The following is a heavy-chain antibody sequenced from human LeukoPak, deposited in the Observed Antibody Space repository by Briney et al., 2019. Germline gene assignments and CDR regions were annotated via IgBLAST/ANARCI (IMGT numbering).Heavy chain of an antibody. J-gene: IGHJ4*02. CDR2: INSDGSST. CDR3: ARLDILTGNYYYFNF. D-gene: IGHD3-9*01. CDR1: GFTFSSHW. Sequence: GSLRLSCAASGFTFSSHWMHWVRQAPGKGLVWVSRINSDGSSTSYADSVKGRFTISRDNAKNTLYLQMNSLRAEDTAVYYCARLDILTGNYYYFNFWGQGTLVTVSS. V-gene: IGHV3-74*01.